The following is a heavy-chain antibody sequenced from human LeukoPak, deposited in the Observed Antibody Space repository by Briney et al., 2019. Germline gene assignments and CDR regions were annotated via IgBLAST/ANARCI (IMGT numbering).Heavy chain of an antibody. CDR2: ISGSAGST. CDR1: GFTFSYYA. CDR3: AKTIHGYYYGSGRVYYDMDV. V-gene: IGHV3-23*01. Sequence: TGGSLRPSCAASGFTFSYYAMSWVRQAPGKGLEWVSTISGSAGSTYYSDSVKGRFTISRDNSKNTLYMQMNSLRAEGTAVYYCAKTIHGYYYGSGRVYYDMDVWGQGTTVTVSS. D-gene: IGHD3-10*01. J-gene: IGHJ6*02.